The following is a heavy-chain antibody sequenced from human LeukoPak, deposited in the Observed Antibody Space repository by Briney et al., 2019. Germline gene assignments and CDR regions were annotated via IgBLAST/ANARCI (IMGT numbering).Heavy chain of an antibody. J-gene: IGHJ4*02. V-gene: IGHV1-18*01. Sequence: ASVKVSCKASGGTFSSYAISWVRQAPGQGLEWMGWISAYNGNTNYAQKLQGRVTMTTDTSTSTAYMELRSLRSDDTAVYYCARVLRAARFSDNLNDYWGQGTLVTVSS. CDR3: ARVLRAARFSDNLNDY. CDR1: GGTFSSYA. D-gene: IGHD6-6*01. CDR2: ISAYNGNT.